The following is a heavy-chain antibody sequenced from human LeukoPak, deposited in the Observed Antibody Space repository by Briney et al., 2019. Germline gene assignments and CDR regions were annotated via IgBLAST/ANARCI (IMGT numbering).Heavy chain of an antibody. Sequence: PGGSLRLSCAASGFTFSSYAMSWVRLAPGKGLEWVSAISGSGGSTYYADSVKGRFTISRDNSKNTLYLQMNSLRAEDTAVYYCAKDYSSSWYGDGWFDPWGQGTLVTVSS. CDR2: ISGSGGST. CDR3: AKDYSSSWYGDGWFDP. D-gene: IGHD6-13*01. V-gene: IGHV3-23*01. J-gene: IGHJ5*02. CDR1: GFTFSSYA.